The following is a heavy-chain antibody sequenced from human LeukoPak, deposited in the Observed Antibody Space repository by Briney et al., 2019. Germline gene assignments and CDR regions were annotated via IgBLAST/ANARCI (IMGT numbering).Heavy chain of an antibody. CDR3: ARDGGYSPKCYYGMDV. CDR2: INPSGGST. J-gene: IGHJ6*02. D-gene: IGHD5-18*01. V-gene: IGHV1-46*01. Sequence: ASVKVSCKASGYTFTSYYMHCVRQAPGRGLERMGIINPSGGSTSYAQKFQGRVTMTRDTSTSTVYMELSSLRSEDTAVYYCARDGGYSPKCYYGMDVWGQGTTVTVSS. CDR1: GYTFTSYY.